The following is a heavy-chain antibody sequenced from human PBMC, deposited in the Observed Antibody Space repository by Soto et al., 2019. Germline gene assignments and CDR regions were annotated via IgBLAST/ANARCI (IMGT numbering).Heavy chain of an antibody. D-gene: IGHD3-9*01. Sequence: QVLLQESGPGLVKPSETLSLTCTVSGDSISSYYWSWIRQPPGKGLEWIGSIYYTGSTNYNPSLNSRVTISRDTSKNLCSLKLNSVTAADTAVYYFAILYPYFDILTGSQQYAFDLWGQGTMVAV. CDR3: AILYPYFDILTGSQQYAFDL. J-gene: IGHJ3*01. V-gene: IGHV4-59*01. CDR2: IYYTGST. CDR1: GDSISSYY.